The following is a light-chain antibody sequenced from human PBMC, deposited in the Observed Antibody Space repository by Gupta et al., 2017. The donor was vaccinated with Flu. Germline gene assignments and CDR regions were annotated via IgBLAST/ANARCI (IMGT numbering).Light chain of an antibody. CDR2: AVT. CDR3: SSYTSGSNVYV. J-gene: IGLJ1*01. Sequence: NFYGGPSSDVGRSDYVSWYQQHPDKAPKLIIYAVTTRPSGVSSRFSGPKSGNTASLTISGLQAEDETDYYCSSYTSGSNVYVFGTGTKVTVL. V-gene: IGLV2-14*04. CDR1: SSDVGRSDY.